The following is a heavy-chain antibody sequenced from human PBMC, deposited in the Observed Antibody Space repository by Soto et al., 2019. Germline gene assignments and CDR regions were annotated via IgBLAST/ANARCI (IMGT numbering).Heavy chain of an antibody. CDR1: GGTFSSYA. D-gene: IGHD6-6*01. CDR2: IIPIFGTA. Sequence: SLKVSCKASGGTFSSYAISWVRQAPGQGLEWMGGIIPIFGTANYAQKFQGRVTITADESTSTAYMELSSLRSEDTAVYYCARDLTRPGYSSSSGWFDPWGQGTLVTVSS. J-gene: IGHJ5*02. CDR3: ARDLTRPGYSSSSGWFDP. V-gene: IGHV1-69*13.